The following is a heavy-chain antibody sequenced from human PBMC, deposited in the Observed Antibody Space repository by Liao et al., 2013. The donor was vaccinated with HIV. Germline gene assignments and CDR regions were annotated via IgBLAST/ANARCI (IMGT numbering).Heavy chain of an antibody. J-gene: IGHJ4*02. Sequence: QVQLQESGPGLVKASQTLSLTCSVSGDSISSGNDYWTWIRQSPGKGLEWIGYLYKSGSTYYNPSLKSRVTISGDTSKNQFSLNLKSVTDADSAVYYCARGSAAGPVAYWGPGTLVTVSS. CDR1: GDSISSGNDY. D-gene: IGHD6-13*01. V-gene: IGHV4-30-4*08. CDR2: LYKSGST. CDR3: ARGSAAGPVAY.